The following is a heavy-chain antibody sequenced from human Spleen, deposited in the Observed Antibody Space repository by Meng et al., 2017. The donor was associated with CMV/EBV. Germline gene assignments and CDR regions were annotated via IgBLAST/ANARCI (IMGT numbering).Heavy chain of an antibody. CDR1: GFTFSAYS. Sequence: GGSLRLSCAASGFTFSAYSMNWVRQAPGKGLEWVSSISTTSTYIYYADSVKGRFTISRDNAKNSLYLQVNSLRVEDTAVYYCAGFGVAFTNGLDVWGQGTTVTVSS. CDR3: AGFGVAFTNGLDV. V-gene: IGHV3-21*01. CDR2: ISTTSTYI. D-gene: IGHD3-3*01. J-gene: IGHJ6*02.